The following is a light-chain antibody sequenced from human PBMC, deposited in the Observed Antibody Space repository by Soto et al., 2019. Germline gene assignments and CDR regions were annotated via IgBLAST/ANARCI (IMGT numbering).Light chain of an antibody. CDR1: SSDVGGYKY. CDR2: EVT. J-gene: IGLJ3*02. V-gene: IGLV2-14*01. CDR3: RSYTSSSTLV. Sequence: QSVLTQPASVSGSPGQSITISCTGTSSDVGGYKYVSWYQQHPGKAPKLMIYEVTNRPSGVSNRFSGSKSGNTASLTISGLHTEDEADYYCRSYTSSSTLVFGGGTKVTVL.